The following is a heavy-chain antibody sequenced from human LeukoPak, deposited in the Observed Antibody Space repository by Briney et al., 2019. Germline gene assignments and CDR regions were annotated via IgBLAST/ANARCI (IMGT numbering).Heavy chain of an antibody. V-gene: IGHV3-48*02. CDR3: AKDRVKQLYFDY. J-gene: IGHJ4*02. CDR2: INGESTWI. Sequence: PGGSLRLSCAASGFNFNIYAMNWIRQAPGKGLEWVAYINGESTWIYYADSVKGRFTISRDSAENSVYLQMNSLRDEDTAVYYCAKDRVKQLYFDYWGQGTLVTVSS. CDR1: GFNFNIYA. D-gene: IGHD6-13*01.